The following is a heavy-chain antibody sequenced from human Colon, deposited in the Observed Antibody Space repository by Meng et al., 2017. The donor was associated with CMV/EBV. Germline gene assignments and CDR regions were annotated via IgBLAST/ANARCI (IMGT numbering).Heavy chain of an antibody. CDR2: INPNSGGT. CDR1: GYTFTGYY. CDR3: ASGNCSRTSCPEIFF. V-gene: IGHV1-2*02. J-gene: IGHJ4*02. D-gene: IGHD2-2*01. Sequence: ASVKVSCKASGYTFTGYYMHWVRQAPGQGLEWMGWINPNSGGTNYAQKFQGRVTMTRETSISTAYMELSRLRSDDTAVYYCASGNCSRTSCPEIFFWGQGTLVTVSS.